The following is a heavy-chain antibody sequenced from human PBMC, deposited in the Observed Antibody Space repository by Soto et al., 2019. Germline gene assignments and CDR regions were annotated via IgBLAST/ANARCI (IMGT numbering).Heavy chain of an antibody. Sequence: PGGSLRLSCAASGFTFSSYAMHWVRQAPGKGLEWVAVISYDGSNKYYADSVKGRFTISRDNSKNTLYLQMNSLRAEDTAVYYCARGVPRTRGYSYGHFDYWGQGTLVTVSS. J-gene: IGHJ4*02. D-gene: IGHD5-18*01. CDR1: GFTFSSYA. CDR2: ISYDGSNK. CDR3: ARGVPRTRGYSYGHFDY. V-gene: IGHV3-30-3*01.